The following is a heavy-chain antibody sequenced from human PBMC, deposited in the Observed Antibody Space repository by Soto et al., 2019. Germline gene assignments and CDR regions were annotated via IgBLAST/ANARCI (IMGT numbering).Heavy chain of an antibody. CDR1: GFAFSTYG. CDR2: IWADGSRQ. CDR3: VGATGYSGLSDY. D-gene: IGHD3-9*01. J-gene: IGHJ4*02. V-gene: IGHV3-33*08. Sequence: QVQLVESGGGVIQPGKSLRLSCSASGFAFSTYGMHWVRQAPGTGREWVAGIWADGSRQFYGDSVKGRFTSSRDNSKNTLYLKMNSLRVDDTAGNYCVGATGYSGLSDYGGQATLVSVSS.